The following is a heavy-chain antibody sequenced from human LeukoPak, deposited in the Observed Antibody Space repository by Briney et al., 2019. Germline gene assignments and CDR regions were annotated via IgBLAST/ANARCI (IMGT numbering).Heavy chain of an antibody. CDR3: ASSFRRYYYDSSGN. CDR1: GFTFSSYW. CDR2: IKKDGSEK. Sequence: GGSLRLSCAASGFTFSSYWMSWVRQAPGKGLEWVANIKKDGSEKYYVDSVKGRFTISRDNAKTSLYLQMNSLRAEDTAVYYCASSFRRYYYDSSGNWGQGTLVTVSS. J-gene: IGHJ4*02. V-gene: IGHV3-7*01. D-gene: IGHD3-22*01.